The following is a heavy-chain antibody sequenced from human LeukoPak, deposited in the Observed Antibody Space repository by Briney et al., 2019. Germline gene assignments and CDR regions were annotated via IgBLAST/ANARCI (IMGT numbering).Heavy chain of an antibody. V-gene: IGHV4-59*01. CDR1: GGSISSYY. CDR3: ARVAGLWGFDP. J-gene: IGHJ5*02. CDR2: IYYSGST. D-gene: IGHD1-26*01. Sequence: SETLSLTCTVSGGSISSYYWSWIRQPPGKGLEWIGHIYYSGSTNYNPSLKSRVTISVDTSKNQFSLKLSSVTAADTAVYYCARVAGLWGFDPWGQGTLVTVSS.